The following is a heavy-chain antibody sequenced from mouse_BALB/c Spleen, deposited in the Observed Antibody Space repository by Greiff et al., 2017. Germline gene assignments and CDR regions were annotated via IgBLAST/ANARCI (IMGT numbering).Heavy chain of an antibody. CDR2: IWAGGST. J-gene: IGHJ3*01. CDR1: GFSLTSYG. CDR3: ARDYDYDGGFAY. V-gene: IGHV2-9*02. Sequence: VKLQESGPGLVAPSQSLSITCTVSGFSLTSYGVHWVRQPPGKGLEWLGVIWAGGSTNYNSALMSRLSISKDNSRSQVFLKMNSLQTDDTAMYYCARDYDYDGGFAYWGQGTLVTVSA. D-gene: IGHD2-4*01.